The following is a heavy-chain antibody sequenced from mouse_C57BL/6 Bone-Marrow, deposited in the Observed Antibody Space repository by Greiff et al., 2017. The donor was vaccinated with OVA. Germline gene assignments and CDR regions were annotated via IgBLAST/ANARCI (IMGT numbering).Heavy chain of an antibody. Sequence: EVKVVESGGGLVQPGESLKLSCESNEYEFPSHDMSWVRKTPEKRLELVAAINSDGGSTYYPDTMESRFIISRDNTKKTLYLQRSSLRSEDTALYYCARHDDYGAGFAYWGQGTLVTVSA. CDR1: EYEFPSHD. CDR2: INSDGGST. D-gene: IGHD1-1*01. J-gene: IGHJ3*01. V-gene: IGHV5-2*01. CDR3: ARHDDYGAGFAY.